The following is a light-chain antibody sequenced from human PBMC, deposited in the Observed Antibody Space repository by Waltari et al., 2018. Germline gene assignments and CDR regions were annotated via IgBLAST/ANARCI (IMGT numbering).Light chain of an antibody. CDR1: QSIGTS. Sequence: DIQMTQSPSSLSAFVVDRVIITCRASQSIGTSLNWYQQKPGKAPKLLIYATSTLQSGVPSRFSGSGSGTDFTLTISSLQPEDFATYSCHQNYSPPPTFGQGTKVEIK. V-gene: IGKV1-39*01. J-gene: IGKJ1*01. CDR2: ATS. CDR3: HQNYSPPPT.